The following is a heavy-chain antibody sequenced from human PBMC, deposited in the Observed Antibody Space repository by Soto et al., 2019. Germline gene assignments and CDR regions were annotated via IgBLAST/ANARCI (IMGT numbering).Heavy chain of an antibody. V-gene: IGHV4-34*01. CDR2: INHSGVT. D-gene: IGHD6-19*01. CDR1: GVSFSGYY. Sequence: TSETLSLTCAVYGVSFSGYYWSWIRQPPGKGLEWIGEINHSGVTNYKPSLKRRVTISVDTSKNQFSLQLKSVTAADTALYYCARFSGSYYYAMDVWGQGSTVTVSS. J-gene: IGHJ6*02. CDR3: ARFSGSYYYAMDV.